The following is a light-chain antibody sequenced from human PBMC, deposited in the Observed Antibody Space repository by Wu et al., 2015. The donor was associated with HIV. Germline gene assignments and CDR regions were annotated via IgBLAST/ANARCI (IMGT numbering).Light chain of an antibody. CDR2: AAS. Sequence: SASVGDRSHITXRASQNINNYLNWYHRNHGRAPKLLIYAASSLHSGVPSRFSGSGSGTDFTLTISSLQPEDFATYYCQQGSIMPRTFGQGTKLEIK. CDR1: QNINNY. V-gene: IGKV1-39*01. CDR3: QQGSIMPRT. J-gene: IGKJ2*01.